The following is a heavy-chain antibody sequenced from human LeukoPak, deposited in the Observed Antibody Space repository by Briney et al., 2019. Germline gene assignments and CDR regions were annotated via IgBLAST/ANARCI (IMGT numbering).Heavy chain of an antibody. CDR2: IRYDGSTI. V-gene: IGHV3-30*02. CDR1: GFTFSNFG. CDR3: AKEKYCTATTCQGNDAFDL. J-gene: IGHJ3*01. Sequence: GRSLRLSCEASGFTFSNFGIHWVRQAPGKGLEWVTFIRYDGSTIYYTDSVRGRFTISRDNSKNTAYLEMNSLRVEDTAVYYCAKEKYCTATTCQGNDAFDLWGQGTRVTVSS. D-gene: IGHD2-8*02.